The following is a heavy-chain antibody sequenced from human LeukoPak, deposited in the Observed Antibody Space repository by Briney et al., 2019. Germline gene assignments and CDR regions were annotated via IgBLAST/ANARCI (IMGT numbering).Heavy chain of an antibody. D-gene: IGHD3-10*01. J-gene: IGHJ4*02. Sequence: ASVKVSCKASGYTFTTYYMHWVRQAPGQGLEWMGIINPSGGSTSYAQKFQGRVTITADESTSTAYMELSSLRSEDTAVYYCARSLGYYGSGSNDYWGQGTLVTVSS. CDR3: ARSLGYYGSGSNDY. CDR1: GYTFTTYY. CDR2: INPSGGST. V-gene: IGHV1-46*01.